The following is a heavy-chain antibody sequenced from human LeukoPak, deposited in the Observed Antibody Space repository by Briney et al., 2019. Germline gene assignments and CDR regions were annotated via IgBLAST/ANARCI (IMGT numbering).Heavy chain of an antibody. CDR3: ARVGGVSGMDV. Sequence: GASVKVSCKASGGTFSSYAISWVRQAPGQGLEWMGRIIPILGIANYAQKFQGRVTITADKSTSTAYMELSSLRSEDTAVYYCARVGGVSGMDVWGQGTTVTVSS. V-gene: IGHV1-69*04. CDR2: IIPILGIA. CDR1: GGTFSSYA. D-gene: IGHD3-16*01. J-gene: IGHJ6*02.